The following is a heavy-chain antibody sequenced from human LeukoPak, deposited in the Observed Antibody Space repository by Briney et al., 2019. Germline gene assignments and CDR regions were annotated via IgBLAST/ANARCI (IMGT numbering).Heavy chain of an antibody. J-gene: IGHJ2*01. CDR3: ARAANPTYWYFVL. V-gene: IGHV4-59*11. CDR1: GDSISSHY. D-gene: IGHD4/OR15-4a*01. Sequence: SETLSLTCTVSGDSISSHYWSWIRQSPGKGLEWSGYIHYSGSTNSNPSLKSRLTMSVDTSKNQISLNLTSVTAADTAVYYCARAANPTYWYFVLWGRGTLVTVSS. CDR2: IHYSGST.